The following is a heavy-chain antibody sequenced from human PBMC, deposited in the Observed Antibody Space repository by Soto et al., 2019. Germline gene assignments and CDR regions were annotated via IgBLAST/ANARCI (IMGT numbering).Heavy chain of an antibody. D-gene: IGHD1-1*01. J-gene: IGHJ4*02. CDR2: INHSGIT. Sequence: SETLSLTCTVSGGSFSGYFWTWIRQPPGKGLEWLAEINHSGITNYNPSVESRVSMSVDTSKNQFSLRLYSVTAADTAVYYCVRGPYNYNSRYFDYWGQGTPVTVSS. CDR1: GGSFSGYF. V-gene: IGHV4-34*01. CDR3: VRGPYNYNSRYFDY.